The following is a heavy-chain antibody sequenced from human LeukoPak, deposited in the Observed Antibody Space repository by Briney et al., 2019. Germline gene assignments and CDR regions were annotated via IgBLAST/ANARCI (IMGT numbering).Heavy chain of an antibody. Sequence: SQTLSLTCAISGDSVSSNSAAWNWIRQSPSRGLEWLGRTYFRSKWYNDYAVSVKSRITINPDTSKNQFSLQLNSVTPEDTAVYYCARGKRVLAAAGNCYFDSWGRGTLVTVSS. CDR2: TYFRSKWYN. CDR3: ARGKRVLAAAGNCYFDS. J-gene: IGHJ4*02. V-gene: IGHV6-1*01. CDR1: GDSVSSNSAA. D-gene: IGHD6-13*01.